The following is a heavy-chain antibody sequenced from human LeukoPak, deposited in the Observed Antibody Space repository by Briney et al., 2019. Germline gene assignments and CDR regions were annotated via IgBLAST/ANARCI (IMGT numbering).Heavy chain of an antibody. Sequence: GGSLRLSCAASGFTFSSYGMHWVRQAPGKGLEWVAVIWYDGSNKYYADSVKGRFTISRDNSKNTLYLQMNSLRAEDTAVYYCARGRTTVTTYGAFDIWGQGTMVTVSS. CDR3: ARGRTTVTTYGAFDI. CDR2: IWYDGSNK. J-gene: IGHJ3*02. V-gene: IGHV3-33*01. D-gene: IGHD4-17*01. CDR1: GFTFSSYG.